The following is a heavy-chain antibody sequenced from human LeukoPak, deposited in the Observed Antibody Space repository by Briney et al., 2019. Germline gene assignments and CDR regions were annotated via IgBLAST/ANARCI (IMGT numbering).Heavy chain of an antibody. J-gene: IGHJ4*02. V-gene: IGHV4-34*01. D-gene: IGHD3-10*01. CDR3: ARDEGGGGY. CDR1: GGSFSGYY. CDR2: INHSGST. Sequence: PSETLSLTCAVYGGSFSGYYWNWIRQPPGKGLEWIGEINHSGSTNYSPSLKSRITIPEDTSKNQVSLKLSSVTAADTAVYYCARDEGGGGYWGQGTLVTVSS.